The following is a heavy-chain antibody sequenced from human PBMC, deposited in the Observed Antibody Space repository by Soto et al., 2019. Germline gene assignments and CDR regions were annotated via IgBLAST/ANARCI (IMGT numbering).Heavy chain of an antibody. J-gene: IGHJ6*03. CDR1: GFTFSSYG. CDR2: IWYDGSNK. V-gene: IGHV3-33*01. Sequence: PGGSLRLSCAASGFTFSSYGMHWVRQAPGKGLEWVAVIWYDGSNKYYADSVKGRFTISRDNSKNTLYLQMNSLIAEDTAVYYCARGDYYYYYMDVWGKGTTVTVSS. CDR3: ARGDYYYYYMDV.